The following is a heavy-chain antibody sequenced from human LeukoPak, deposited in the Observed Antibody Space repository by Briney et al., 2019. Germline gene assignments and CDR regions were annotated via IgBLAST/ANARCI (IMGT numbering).Heavy chain of an antibody. CDR3: ARVGLYDSSGYDFDY. J-gene: IGHJ4*02. D-gene: IGHD3-22*01. CDR2: IYHSGST. Sequence: SETLSLTCTVSGGSISSGGYYWSWIRQPPGKGLEWIGYIYHSGSTYYNPSLKSRVTISVDRSKNQFSPKLSSVTAADTAVYYCARVGLYDSSGYDFDYWGQGTLVTVSS. V-gene: IGHV4-30-2*01. CDR1: GGSISSGGYY.